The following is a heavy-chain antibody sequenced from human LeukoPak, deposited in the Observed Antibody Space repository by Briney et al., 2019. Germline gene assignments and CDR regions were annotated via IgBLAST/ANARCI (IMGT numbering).Heavy chain of an antibody. D-gene: IGHD5-12*01. V-gene: IGHV3-11*06. CDR3: SSGYDGDFDY. Sequence: GGSLRLSCAASGFTFSDYYMIWIRQAPGKGLEWVSYISRNSTYTNYADSVKGRFTISRDNAKNSLYLQMNSLRAEDTAVYYCSSGYDGDFDYWGQGTLATVSS. CDR1: GFTFSDYY. CDR2: ISRNSTYT. J-gene: IGHJ4*02.